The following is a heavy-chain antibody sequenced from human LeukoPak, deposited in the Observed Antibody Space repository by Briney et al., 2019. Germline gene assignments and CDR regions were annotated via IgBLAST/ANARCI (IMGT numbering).Heavy chain of an antibody. CDR1: GGSFSGYY. J-gene: IGHJ6*02. CDR2: INHSGST. D-gene: IGHD2-2*01. V-gene: IGHV4-34*01. Sequence: PSETLSLTCAVYGGSFSGYYWSWIRQPPGKGLEWIGKINHSGSTNYNPSLKSRVTISVDTSKNQFSLKLSSVTAADTAVYYCARGLSDIVVVPAAMPYGMDVWGQGTTVTVSS. CDR3: ARGLSDIVVVPAAMPYGMDV.